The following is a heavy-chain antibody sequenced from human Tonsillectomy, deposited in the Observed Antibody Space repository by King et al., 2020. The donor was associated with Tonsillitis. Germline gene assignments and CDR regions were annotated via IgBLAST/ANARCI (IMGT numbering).Heavy chain of an antibody. J-gene: IGHJ4*02. CDR2: IRYDGSNK. CDR3: AKDPASYSSGWYWYFDY. Sequence: VQLVESGGGVVQPGGSLRLSCAASGFTFSSYGMHWVRQAPGKGLEWGAFIRYDGSNKYYADSVKGRFTISRDNSKNTLYLQMNSLRAEDTAVYYCAKDPASYSSGWYWYFDYWGQGTLVTVSS. D-gene: IGHD6-19*01. CDR1: GFTFSSYG. V-gene: IGHV3-30*02.